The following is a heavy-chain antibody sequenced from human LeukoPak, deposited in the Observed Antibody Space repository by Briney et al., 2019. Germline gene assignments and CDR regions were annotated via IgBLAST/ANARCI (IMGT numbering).Heavy chain of an antibody. D-gene: IGHD2-15*01. Sequence: KPGGSLRLSCAASGFTFDDYAMHWVRQAPGKGLEWVSGISWNSGSIGYADSVKGRFTISRDNAKNSLYLQMNSLRAEDAALYYCAKSHCSGGSCYLDYWGQGTLVTVSS. CDR1: GFTFDDYA. CDR3: AKSHCSGGSCYLDY. V-gene: IGHV3-9*01. J-gene: IGHJ4*02. CDR2: ISWNSGSI.